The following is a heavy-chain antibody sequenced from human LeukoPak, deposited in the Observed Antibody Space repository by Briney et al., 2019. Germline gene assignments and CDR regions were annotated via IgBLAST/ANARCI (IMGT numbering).Heavy chain of an antibody. J-gene: IGHJ4*02. CDR1: GYTFTSYD. V-gene: IGHV1-8*03. D-gene: IGHD4-11*01. Sequence: ASVKVSCKASGYTFTSYDINWVRQATGQGLEWMGWMNPNSGNTGYAQKFQGRVTITRNTSISTAYMELSSLRSEDTAVYYCARLDYSNYELDYWGQGTLVTVSS. CDR3: ARLDYSNYELDY. CDR2: MNPNSGNT.